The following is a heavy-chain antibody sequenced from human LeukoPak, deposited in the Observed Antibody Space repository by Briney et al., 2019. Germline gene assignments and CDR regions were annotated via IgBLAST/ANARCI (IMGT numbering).Heavy chain of an antibody. J-gene: IGHJ4*02. Sequence: GGSLRLSCAASGFTFSSYSMNWVRQAPGKGLGWVSVIYSGGSTYYTDSVKGRFTISRDNSKSTLYLQMNSLRAEDTAVYYCARALSSRGWYYFDYWGQGTLVTVSS. CDR1: GFTFSSYS. D-gene: IGHD6-13*01. CDR3: ARALSSRGWYYFDY. V-gene: IGHV3-53*01. CDR2: IYSGGST.